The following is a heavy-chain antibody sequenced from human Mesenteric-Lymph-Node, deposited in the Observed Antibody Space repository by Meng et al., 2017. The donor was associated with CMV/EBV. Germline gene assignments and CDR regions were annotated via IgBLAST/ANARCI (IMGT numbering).Heavy chain of an antibody. CDR2: INPNSGGT. Sequence: ASVKVSCKASGYTFTGYYMHWVRQAPGQGLEWMGWINPNSGGTNYAQKFQGRVTMTRDTSISTAYMELSRLRSDDTAVYYCARSGLIYYYYGMDVWGQGTTVTVSS. V-gene: IGHV1-2*02. CDR3: ARSGLIYYYYGMDV. J-gene: IGHJ6*02. D-gene: IGHD3-10*01. CDR1: GYTFTGYY.